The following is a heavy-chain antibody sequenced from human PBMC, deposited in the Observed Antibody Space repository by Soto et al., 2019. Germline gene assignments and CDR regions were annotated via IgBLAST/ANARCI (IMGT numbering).Heavy chain of an antibody. CDR2: FIPIFGTA. J-gene: IGHJ6*02. CDR1: GCTFSSYA. D-gene: IGHD3-3*01. Sequence: QVQLVQSGAEVKKPGSSVKVACKASGCTFSSYALSRVRQDPGQWLEWMGGFIPIFGTANYAQMLQGRVTITADEYTSTAYMELSSLRTEDTAVYYCARDLHDVWCGYYGYYGMDVWGQGTTVTVSS. CDR3: ARDLHDVWCGYYGYYGMDV. V-gene: IGHV1-69*01.